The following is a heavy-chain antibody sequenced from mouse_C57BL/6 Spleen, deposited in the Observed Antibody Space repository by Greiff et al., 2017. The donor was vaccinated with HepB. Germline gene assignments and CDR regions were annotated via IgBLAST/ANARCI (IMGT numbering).Heavy chain of an antibody. CDR1: GFTFSSYA. CDR3: ASRLGGFAY. D-gene: IGHD2-4*01. Sequence: DVKLVESGGGLVKPGGSLKLSCAASGFTFSSYAMSWVRQTPEKRLEWVATISDGGSYTYYPDNVKGRFTISRDNAKNNLYLQMSHLKSEDTAMYYCASRLGGFAYWGQGTLVTVSA. CDR2: ISDGGSYT. J-gene: IGHJ3*01. V-gene: IGHV5-4*03.